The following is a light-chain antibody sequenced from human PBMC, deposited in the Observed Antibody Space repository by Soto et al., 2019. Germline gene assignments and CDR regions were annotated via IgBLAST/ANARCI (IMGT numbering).Light chain of an antibody. Sequence: PXXXATXXXXASQXVXXYLAWYQQKPGQAPRLLIYDASNRATGIPARFSGXXXXTXXTLTISSLEPEDFAVYYCQQRSNWPLTFGGGTKV. CDR1: QXVXXY. J-gene: IGKJ4*01. V-gene: IGKV3-11*01. CDR3: QQRSNWPLT. CDR2: DAS.